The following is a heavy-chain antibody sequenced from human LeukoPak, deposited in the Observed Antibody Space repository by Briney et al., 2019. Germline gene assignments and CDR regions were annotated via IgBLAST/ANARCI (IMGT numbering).Heavy chain of an antibody. CDR2: INWGSDEI. Sequence: PGGSLRLSCSASGFTFDNYAMHWVRQAPMKGLEWVASINWGSDEIGYADSVKGRFTISRDNAKNSLYLQMNSLETEDMGLYYCARDSVKKHCSGGSCYPDYWGQGTLVTVSS. CDR3: ARDSVKKHCSGGSCYPDY. J-gene: IGHJ4*02. D-gene: IGHD2-15*01. CDR1: GFTFDNYA. V-gene: IGHV3-9*03.